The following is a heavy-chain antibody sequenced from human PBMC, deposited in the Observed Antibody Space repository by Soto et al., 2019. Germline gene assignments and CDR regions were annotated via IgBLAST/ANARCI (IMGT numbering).Heavy chain of an antibody. Sequence: GGSLRLSCAASGFTFSRYAMSWVRQAPGKGLEWVSTVTGGGHTTYNADSVNGRFTISRDNSKNTLYLQMNNLRAEDTAIYYCASSSGDLDVYGMDIWGPGATVTVSS. CDR1: GFTFSRYA. CDR3: ASSSGDLDVYGMDI. CDR2: VTGGGHTT. D-gene: IGHD3-10*01. V-gene: IGHV3-23*01. J-gene: IGHJ6*02.